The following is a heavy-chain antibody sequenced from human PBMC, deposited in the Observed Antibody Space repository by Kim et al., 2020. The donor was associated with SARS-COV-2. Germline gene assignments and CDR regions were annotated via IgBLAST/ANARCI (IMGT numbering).Heavy chain of an antibody. CDR3: AREVTTYYYYGMDV. CDR2: ISAYNGNT. Sequence: ASVKVSCKASGYTFTSYGISWVRQAPGQGLEWMGWISAYNGNTNYAQKLQGRVTMTTDTSTSTAYMELRSLRSDDTAVYYCAREVTTYYYYGMDVWGQGTTVTVSS. D-gene: IGHD4-17*01. V-gene: IGHV1-18*01. CDR1: GYTFTSYG. J-gene: IGHJ6*02.